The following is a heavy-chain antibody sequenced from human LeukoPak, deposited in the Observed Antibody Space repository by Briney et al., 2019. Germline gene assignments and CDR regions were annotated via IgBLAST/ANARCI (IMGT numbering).Heavy chain of an antibody. Sequence: SGGSLRLSCAGSGFTFSSYAMSWVRQAPGKGLEWVSAISDTGATTYDADSVKGRFTISRDNSRSTLYLQMNSLRAEDTALYYCAKDTSIGRYCTNGVCSPFDYWGQGTEVAVSS. CDR3: AKDTSIGRYCTNGVCSPFDY. CDR2: ISDTGATT. D-gene: IGHD2-8*01. V-gene: IGHV3-23*01. J-gene: IGHJ4*02. CDR1: GFTFSSYA.